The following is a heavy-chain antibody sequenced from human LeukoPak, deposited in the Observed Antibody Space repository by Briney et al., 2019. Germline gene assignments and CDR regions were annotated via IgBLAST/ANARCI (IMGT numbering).Heavy chain of an antibody. J-gene: IGHJ3*02. D-gene: IGHD7-27*01. Sequence: SVKVSCKASGGTFSSYAISWVRQAPGQGLEWMGGIIPIFGTANYAQKFQGRVTITTDESTSTAYMELSSLRSEDTAVYYCARRSWGFEAFDIWGQGTMVTVSS. CDR1: GGTFSSYA. V-gene: IGHV1-69*05. CDR3: ARRSWGFEAFDI. CDR2: IIPIFGTA.